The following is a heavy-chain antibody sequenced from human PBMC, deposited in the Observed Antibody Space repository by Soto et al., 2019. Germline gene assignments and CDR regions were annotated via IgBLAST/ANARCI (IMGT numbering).Heavy chain of an antibody. J-gene: IGHJ4*02. Sequence: QAQVVQSGAEVRKPGSSVKLACKASEGTFNSYAIAWVRQAPGQGLEWMGGIIPYYNTLNYAQKFQDRVTITPDNSTNGVYMVLTRLRTDETAVYFCASGASRWYAYCFDSSAQGSRVTVSS. CDR1: EGTFNSYA. V-gene: IGHV1-69*06. D-gene: IGHD6-13*01. CDR2: IIPYYNTL. CDR3: ASGASRWYAYCFDS.